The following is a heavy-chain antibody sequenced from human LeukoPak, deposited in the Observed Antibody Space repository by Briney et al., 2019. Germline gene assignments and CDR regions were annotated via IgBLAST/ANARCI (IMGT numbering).Heavy chain of an antibody. CDR2: ILNTGDTT. CDR1: GFNFSRFA. V-gene: IGHV3-23*01. CDR3: AIFGGGGVYNFFGGG. J-gene: IGHJ6*03. Sequence: PGGSLRLSCAASGFNFSRFAMSWVRQAPGKGLEWVSTILNTGDTTYSPNSVKGRFTISRDNSNNTLYLQMNSLRAEDTAIYYCAIFGGGGVYNFFGGGCGKRATV. D-gene: IGHD3-16*01.